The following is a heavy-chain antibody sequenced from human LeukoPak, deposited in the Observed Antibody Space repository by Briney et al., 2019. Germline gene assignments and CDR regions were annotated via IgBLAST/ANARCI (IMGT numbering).Heavy chain of an antibody. Sequence: GGSLRLSCAAFGFTFSSYSMNWVRQAPGKGLEWVSSISSSSSYIYYADSVKGRFTISRDNAKNSLYLQMNSLRAEDTAVYYCARDRPNYDILTGYMRTWPDAFDIWGQGTMVTVSS. D-gene: IGHD3-9*01. V-gene: IGHV3-21*01. CDR3: ARDRPNYDILTGYMRTWPDAFDI. CDR1: GFTFSSYS. CDR2: ISSSSSYI. J-gene: IGHJ3*02.